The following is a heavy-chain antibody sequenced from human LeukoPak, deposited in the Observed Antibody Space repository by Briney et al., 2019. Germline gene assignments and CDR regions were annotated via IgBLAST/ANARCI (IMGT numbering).Heavy chain of an antibody. Sequence: ASVKVSCKASGYTFTSYGISWVRQAPGQGLEWMGWISAYNGNTNYVQKLQGRVTMTTDTSTSTAYMELRSLRSDDTAVYYCARIFYDILTGYHHGSEFDYWGQGTLVTVSS. J-gene: IGHJ4*02. CDR3: ARIFYDILTGYHHGSEFDY. D-gene: IGHD3-9*01. CDR1: GYTFTSYG. CDR2: ISAYNGNT. V-gene: IGHV1-18*01.